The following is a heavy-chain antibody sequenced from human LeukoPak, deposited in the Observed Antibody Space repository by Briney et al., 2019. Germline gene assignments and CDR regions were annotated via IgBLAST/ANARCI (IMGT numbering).Heavy chain of an antibody. V-gene: IGHV4-59*01. CDR3: ARSLRSGYLDAFDI. CDR1: GGSISTYY. CDR2: IYYSGST. Sequence: SETLSLTCTVSGGSISTYYWSRIRQPPGKGLEWIGYIYYSGSTNYNPSLKSRVTISVDTSKNQFSLKLTSVTAADTAVYYCARSLRSGYLDAFDIWGQGTMVTVSS. J-gene: IGHJ3*02. D-gene: IGHD3-22*01.